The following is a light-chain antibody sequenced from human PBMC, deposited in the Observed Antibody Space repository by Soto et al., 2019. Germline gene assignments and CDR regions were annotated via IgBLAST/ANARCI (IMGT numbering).Light chain of an antibody. CDR3: SSYTGSTTYV. J-gene: IGLJ1*01. V-gene: IGLV2-14*04. CDR2: DVS. Sequence: GKTITISCTGTSSDVGGYNYVSWYQQHPGKAPKLMIYDVSNRPSGVSNRFSGSKSGNTASLTISGLQAEDEADYYCSSYTGSTTYVFGIGTKGTV. CDR1: SSDVGGYNY.